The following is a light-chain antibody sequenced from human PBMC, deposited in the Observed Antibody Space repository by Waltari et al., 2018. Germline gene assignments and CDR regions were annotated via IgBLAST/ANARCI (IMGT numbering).Light chain of an antibody. J-gene: IGLJ3*02. CDR3: SSYTTSSTVV. Sequence: QSALTQPASVSGSPGQSFTISCTGTSSDVGGYNYVSWYQQHPGNAPKLMIYEVSNRPSGLSNRFAGSKAGNTASLTISGLQAEDEADYYCSSYTTSSTVVFGGGTKLTVL. CDR2: EVS. V-gene: IGLV2-14*01. CDR1: SSDVGGYNY.